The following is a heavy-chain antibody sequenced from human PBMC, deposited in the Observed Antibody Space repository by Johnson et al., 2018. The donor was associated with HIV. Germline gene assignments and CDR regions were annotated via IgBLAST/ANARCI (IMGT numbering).Heavy chain of an antibody. CDR1: GFTFSSYW. V-gene: IGHV3-7*01. CDR2: IKQDGSEK. J-gene: IGHJ3*02. CDR3: ARDRSWIQLWFDAFDI. D-gene: IGHD5-18*01. Sequence: VQLVESGGGVVQPGRSLRLSCAASGFTFSSYWMSWVRQAPGKGLEWVANIKQDGSEKYYVDSVKGRFTISRDNAKNSLYLQMNSLRAEDTAVYYCARDRSWIQLWFDAFDIWGQGTMVTVSS.